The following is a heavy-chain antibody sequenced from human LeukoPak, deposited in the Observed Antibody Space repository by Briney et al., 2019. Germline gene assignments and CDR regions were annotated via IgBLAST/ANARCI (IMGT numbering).Heavy chain of an antibody. J-gene: IGHJ5*01. V-gene: IGHV3-23*01. CDR3: AKVSGGSSGRHN. CDR1: GFTFSSYD. Sequence: GSLRLSCAASGFTFSSYDISWVRQAPGKGLEWVSAITGSGGSTFYADPAQGRFTISRDNSKNTLYLQMNSLRAEDTGIDHCAKVSGGSSGRHN. D-gene: IGHD6-25*01. CDR2: ITGSGGST.